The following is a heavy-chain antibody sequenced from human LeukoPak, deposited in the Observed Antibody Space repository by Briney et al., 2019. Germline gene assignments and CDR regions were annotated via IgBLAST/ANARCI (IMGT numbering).Heavy chain of an antibody. CDR3: ARFGSPLYGRNPAFLDY. J-gene: IGHJ4*02. CDR1: GYSFTSYW. V-gene: IGHV5-51*01. Sequence: GESLQISCQGSGYSFTSYWIGWVRQMPGKGLEWMGIIYPGDSDTRYSPSFQGQVTISVDKSISTAYLQWSGLKASDTAMYYCARFGSPLYGRNPAFLDYWGQGTLVTVSS. D-gene: IGHD4-23*01. CDR2: IYPGDSDT.